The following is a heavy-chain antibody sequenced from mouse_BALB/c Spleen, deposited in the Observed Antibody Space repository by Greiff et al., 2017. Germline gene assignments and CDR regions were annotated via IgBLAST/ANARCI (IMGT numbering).Heavy chain of an antibody. V-gene: IGHV5-6-5*01. Sequence: EVQGVESGGGLVKPGGSLKLSCAASGFTFSSYAMSWVRQTPEKRLEWVASISSGGSTYYPDSVKGRFTISRDNARNILYLQMSSLRSEDTAMYYCARGLTTVNYWGQGTLVTVSA. CDR3: ARGLTTVNY. J-gene: IGHJ3*01. D-gene: IGHD1-1*01. CDR2: ISSGGST. CDR1: GFTFSSYA.